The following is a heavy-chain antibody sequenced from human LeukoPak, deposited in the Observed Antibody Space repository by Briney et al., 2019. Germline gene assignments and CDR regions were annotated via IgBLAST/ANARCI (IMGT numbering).Heavy chain of an antibody. CDR1: GGSISSGSYY. J-gene: IGHJ4*02. Sequence: SQTLSLTCTVSGGSISSGSYYWSWIRQPAGKGLEWIGRIYTSGSTNYNPSLKSRVTISVDTSKNQFSLKLSSVAAADTAVYYCARETRPTNFDYWGQGTLVTVSS. CDR3: ARETRPTNFDY. CDR2: IYTSGST. V-gene: IGHV4-61*02.